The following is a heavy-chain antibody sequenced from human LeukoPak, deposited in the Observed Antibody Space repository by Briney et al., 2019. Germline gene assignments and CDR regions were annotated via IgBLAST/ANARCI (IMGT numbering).Heavy chain of an antibody. CDR1: GYSFTTYW. CDR2: IYPGDSDT. CDR3: ARGYGDFYDAFDI. J-gene: IGHJ3*02. D-gene: IGHD2/OR15-2a*01. Sequence: GESLKISCKGSGYSFTTYWIAWVRQMPGKGLEWMGIIYPGDSDTTYSPSFQGQVTISADKSINTASLQWSSLKASDTAMYYCARGYGDFYDAFDIWGQGTMVTVSS. V-gene: IGHV5-51*01.